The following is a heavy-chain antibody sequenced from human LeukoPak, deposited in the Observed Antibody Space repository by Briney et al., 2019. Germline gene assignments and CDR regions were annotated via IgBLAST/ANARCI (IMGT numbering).Heavy chain of an antibody. D-gene: IGHD2-2*03. Sequence: PGGSLRLSCAASGFTFSDYYMSWIRQAPGKGLEWVSYISSSGSTIYYADSVKGRFTISRDNAKNSLYLQMNSLRAEDTAVYYCARDGVGDCTGTSCFAYYYCGMDVWGQGTTVTVSS. CDR2: ISSSGSTI. J-gene: IGHJ6*02. CDR3: ARDGVGDCTGTSCFAYYYCGMDV. CDR1: GFTFSDYY. V-gene: IGHV3-11*04.